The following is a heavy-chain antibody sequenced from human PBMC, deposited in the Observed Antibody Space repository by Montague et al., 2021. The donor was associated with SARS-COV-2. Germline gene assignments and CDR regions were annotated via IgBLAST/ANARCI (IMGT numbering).Heavy chain of an antibody. V-gene: IGHV4-4*02. CDR2: IYHTGST. D-gene: IGHD6-19*01. CDR1: GGSIISSNW. Sequence: SETLSLTCAVSGGSIISSNWWTWVRQPPGKGLEWIGEIYHTGSTNYNPSLKSRVTISVDKSNNHFSLRLSSVTAADTAMYFCATSIPRYRSAWDLGSGWLDPWGQGTLVAVSS. CDR3: ATSIPRYRSAWDLGSGWLDP. J-gene: IGHJ5*02.